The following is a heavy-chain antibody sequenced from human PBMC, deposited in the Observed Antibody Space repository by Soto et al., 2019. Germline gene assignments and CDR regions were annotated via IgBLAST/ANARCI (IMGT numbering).Heavy chain of an antibody. J-gene: IGHJ4*02. V-gene: IGHV3-30*18. CDR3: TKDREDTALVFDF. CDR2: ISHDAITT. Sequence: QVQLVESGGGVVQPGRSLRLSCAASGFTFSEHGMHWVRQAPGKGLEWLAVISHDAITTYYADSVKGRFTISRDNYKNTVFLQMNSLRTEDTAVYYCTKDREDTALVFDFWGQGTLVTVSS. CDR1: GFTFSEHG. D-gene: IGHD5-18*01.